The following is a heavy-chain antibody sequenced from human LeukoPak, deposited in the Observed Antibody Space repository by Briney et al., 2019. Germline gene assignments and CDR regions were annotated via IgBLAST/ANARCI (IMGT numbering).Heavy chain of an antibody. J-gene: IGHJ4*02. Sequence: SGTLSLTCTVSGDSINSLDLWSWVRQPPGKGLGWIGEMYLSGTTHSNPSVKSRVTISIDKSKNQFFLNLSSVTAADTAVYYCAGLVGRYSSSLYYYYFDYWGQGTLVTVSS. D-gene: IGHD1-26*01. CDR2: MYLSGTT. V-gene: IGHV4-4*02. CDR1: GDSINSLDL. CDR3: AGLVGRYSSSLYYYYFDY.